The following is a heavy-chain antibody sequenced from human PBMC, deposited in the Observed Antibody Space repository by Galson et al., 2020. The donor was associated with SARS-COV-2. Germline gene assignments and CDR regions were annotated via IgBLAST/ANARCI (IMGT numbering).Heavy chain of an antibody. CDR3: ARDGAYYDILTGYYTNLYYYYYYMDV. CDR2: ISYDGSNK. V-gene: IGHV3-30*04. J-gene: IGHJ6*03. Sequence: TFSSYAMHWVRQAPGKGLEWVAVISYDGSNKYYADSVKGRFTISRDNSKNTLYLQMNSLRAEDTAVYYCARDGAYYDILTGYYTNLYYYYYYMDVWGKGTTVTVSS. D-gene: IGHD3-9*01. CDR1: TFSSYA.